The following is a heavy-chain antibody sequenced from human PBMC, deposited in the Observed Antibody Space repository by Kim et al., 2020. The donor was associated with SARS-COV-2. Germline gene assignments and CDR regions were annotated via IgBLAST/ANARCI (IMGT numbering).Heavy chain of an antibody. Sequence: SETLSLTCTVSGGSISSYYWSWIRQPPGKGLEWIGYIYYSGSTNYNPSLKSRVTISVDTSKNQFSLKLSSVTAADTAVYYCASDHGITMNFDYWGQGTLVTVSS. CDR1: GGSISSYY. D-gene: IGHD3-22*01. CDR2: IYYSGST. V-gene: IGHV4-59*01. J-gene: IGHJ4*02. CDR3: ASDHGITMNFDY.